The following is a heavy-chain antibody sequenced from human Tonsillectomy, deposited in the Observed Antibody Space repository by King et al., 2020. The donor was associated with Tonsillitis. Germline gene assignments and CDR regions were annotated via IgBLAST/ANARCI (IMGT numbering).Heavy chain of an antibody. Sequence: VQLVESGGGLVQPGGSLRLSCAASGFTFMSYAMHWVRQAPGKGLEFVSAISSNGGSIYFANSLKGRFTISRDNSKNTLYLQMGSLRAEDMAVYYCARVPKFGLWYFDLWGRGTLVTVSS. CDR2: ISSNGGSI. J-gene: IGHJ2*01. CDR3: ARVPKFGLWYFDL. V-gene: IGHV3-64*01. CDR1: GFTFMSYA. D-gene: IGHD3-16*01.